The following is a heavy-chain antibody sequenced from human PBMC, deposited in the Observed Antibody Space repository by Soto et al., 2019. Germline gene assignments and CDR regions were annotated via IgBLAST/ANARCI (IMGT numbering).Heavy chain of an antibody. J-gene: IGHJ6*03. CDR3: ARARLFEYSCLRGFRDYYYYMDV. V-gene: IGHV4-59*01. D-gene: IGHD6-6*01. Sequence: PSETLSLTCTVSGGSISSYYWSWIRQPPGKGLEWIGYIYYSGSTNYNPSLKSRVTISVDTSKNQFSLKLSSVTAADTAVYYCARARLFEYSCLRGFRDYYYYMDVWGKGTTVTVSS. CDR2: IYYSGST. CDR1: GGSISSYY.